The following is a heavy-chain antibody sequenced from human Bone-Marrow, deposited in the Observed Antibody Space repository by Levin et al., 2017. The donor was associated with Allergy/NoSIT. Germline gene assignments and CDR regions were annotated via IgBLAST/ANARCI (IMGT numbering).Heavy chain of an antibody. V-gene: IGHV3-30-3*01. Sequence: GGSLRLSCAASGFTFSSYAMHWVRQAPGTGLEWVAVISYDGSNKYYADSVKGRFTISRDNSKNTLYLQMNSLRAEDTAVYYCAREGAQRSVVVDHCYGMDGWGQGTTVTVSS. CDR2: ISYDGSNK. CDR1: GFTFSSYA. J-gene: IGHJ6*02. D-gene: IGHD2-15*01. CDR3: AREGAQRSVVVDHCYGMDG.